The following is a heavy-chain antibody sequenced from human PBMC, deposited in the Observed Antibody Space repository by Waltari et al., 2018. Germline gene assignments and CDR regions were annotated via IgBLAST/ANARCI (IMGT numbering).Heavy chain of an antibody. CDR3: ARESDYCSGGSCYTGWFDY. CDR2: IYTSGST. V-gene: IGHV4-61*02. J-gene: IGHJ4*02. CDR1: GGSISSGSYY. D-gene: IGHD2-15*01. Sequence: QVQLQESGPGLVKPSQTLSLTCTVSGGSISSGSYYWSWIRQPAGKGPEGIGRIYTSGSTNYNPSLKSRVTISVDTSKNQFSLKLSSVTAADTAVYYCARESDYCSGGSCYTGWFDYWGQGTLVTVSS.